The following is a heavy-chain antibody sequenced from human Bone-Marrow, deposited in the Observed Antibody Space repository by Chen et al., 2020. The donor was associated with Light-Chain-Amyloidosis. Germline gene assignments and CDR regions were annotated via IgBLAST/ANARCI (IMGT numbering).Heavy chain of an antibody. Sequence: EVQLVESGGGLVESGGSLRLSCAASGFSFQNAWMSWVRQAPGKGLEWVGRIKSKVHGGTTDYAAPVKGRFSISRHDSRNKRERKRKRRKEQESATYFCSAIVGAYDTFDFWGQGTTVTVSS. CDR1: GFSFQNAW. CDR2: IKSKVHGGTT. J-gene: IGHJ3*01. CDR3: SAIVGAYDTFDF. V-gene: IGHV3-15*01. D-gene: IGHD1-26*01.